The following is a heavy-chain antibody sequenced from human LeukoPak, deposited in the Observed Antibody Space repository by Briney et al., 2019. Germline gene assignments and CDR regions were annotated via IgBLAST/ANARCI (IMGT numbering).Heavy chain of an antibody. J-gene: IGHJ4*02. CDR3: ARIGGYDILTGYPGARLFDY. CDR2: ISSSSSYI. D-gene: IGHD3-9*01. CDR1: GFTFSSYS. V-gene: IGHV3-21*01. Sequence: GGSLRLSCAASGFTFSSYSMNWVRQAPGKGLEWVSSISSSSSYICYADSVKGRFTISRDNAKNSLYLQMNSLRAEDTAVYYCARIGGYDILTGYPGARLFDYWGQGTLVTVSS.